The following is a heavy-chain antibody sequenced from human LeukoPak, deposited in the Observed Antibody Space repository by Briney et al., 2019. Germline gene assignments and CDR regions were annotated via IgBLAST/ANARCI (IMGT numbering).Heavy chain of an antibody. CDR2: ISISGGT. Sequence: PSGTLCLSCAVSGVSISSFSSSWVRQPPGKGLEWVWDISISGGTTYNPSLKTRVTMSVDTSKNKSTLKLNSVTTADTAVYYCASDHRNGGYNYVYNDGFDGWGERTTVTASS. V-gene: IGHV4-59*01. D-gene: IGHD5-18*01. CDR3: ASDHRNGGYNYVYNDGFDG. CDR1: GVSISSFS. J-gene: IGHJ3*01.